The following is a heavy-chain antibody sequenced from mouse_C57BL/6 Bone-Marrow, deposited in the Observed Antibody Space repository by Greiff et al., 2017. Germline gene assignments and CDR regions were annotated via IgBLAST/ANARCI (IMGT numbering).Heavy chain of an antibody. D-gene: IGHD1-1*01. CDR2: IYPGNSDT. V-gene: IGHV1-5*01. CDR1: GYTFTSYW. J-gene: IGHJ2*01. CDR3: TRSVITTVVARGY. Sequence: VQLQQSGTVLARPGASVKMSCKTSGYTFTSYWMHWVKQRPGQGLEWIGAIYPGNSDTSYNQKFKGKAKLTAVTSASTAYMELSSLTNEDSAVYYCTRSVITTVVARGYWGQGTTLTVSS.